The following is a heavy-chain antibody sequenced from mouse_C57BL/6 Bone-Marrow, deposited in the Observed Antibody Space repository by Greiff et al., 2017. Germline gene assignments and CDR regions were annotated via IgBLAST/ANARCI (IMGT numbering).Heavy chain of an antibody. Sequence: LVESVAELVRPGASVKLSCTASGFNIKNTYMHWVKQRPEQGLEWIGRIDPANGNTKYAPKFQGKATITADPSSNTAYLQLSSLTSEDTAIYYCARNYYSNYERERDYWGQGTSVTVSS. V-gene: IGHV14-3*01. J-gene: IGHJ4*01. CDR3: ARNYYSNYERERDY. CDR2: IDPANGNT. CDR1: GFNIKNTY. D-gene: IGHD2-5*01.